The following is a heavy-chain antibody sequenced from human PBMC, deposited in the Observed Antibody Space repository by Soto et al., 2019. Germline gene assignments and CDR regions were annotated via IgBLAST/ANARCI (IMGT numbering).Heavy chain of an antibody. CDR2: IYYSGST. D-gene: IGHD2-21*01. V-gene: IGHV4-31*03. Sequence: SETLSLPCTVSGCSISSFGYYLYWILQHTGKGLEWIGYIYYSGSTYYNPSLKSRVTISVDTSKNQFSLKLSSVTAADTAVYYCAASCVGCGGFNYYGMDVWGQGTTVT. CDR3: AASCVGCGGFNYYGMDV. CDR1: GCSISSFGYY. J-gene: IGHJ6*02.